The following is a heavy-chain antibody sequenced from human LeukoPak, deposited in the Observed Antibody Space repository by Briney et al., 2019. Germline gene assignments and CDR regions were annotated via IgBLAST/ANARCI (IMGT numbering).Heavy chain of an antibody. Sequence: GGSLRLSRAASGFTFSSYSMNWVRQAPGKGLEWVSSISSSSSYIYYADSVKGRFTISRDNAKNSLYLQMNSLRAEDTAVYYCARDRPCGGDCSTGAFDIWGQGTMVTVSS. CDR2: ISSSSSYI. D-gene: IGHD2-21*02. CDR1: GFTFSSYS. V-gene: IGHV3-21*01. J-gene: IGHJ3*02. CDR3: ARDRPCGGDCSTGAFDI.